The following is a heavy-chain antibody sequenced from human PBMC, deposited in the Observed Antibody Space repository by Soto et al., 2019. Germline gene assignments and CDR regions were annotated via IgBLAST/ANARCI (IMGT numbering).Heavy chain of an antibody. CDR2: IYYSGST. V-gene: IGHV4-39*01. CDR1: GGSISSSSYY. J-gene: IGHJ6*02. Sequence: PSETLSLTCAVSGGSISSSSYYWGWIRQPPGKGLEWIGSIYYSGSTYYNPSLKSRVTISVDTSKNQFSLKLSSVTAADTAVYYCARPLNIAAAGTGSYGMDVWGQGTTVTSP. D-gene: IGHD6-13*01. CDR3: ARPLNIAAAGTGSYGMDV.